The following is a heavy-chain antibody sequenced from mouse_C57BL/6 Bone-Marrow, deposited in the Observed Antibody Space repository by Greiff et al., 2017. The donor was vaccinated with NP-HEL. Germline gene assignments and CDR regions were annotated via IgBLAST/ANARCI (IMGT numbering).Heavy chain of an antibody. D-gene: IGHD2-4*01. J-gene: IGHJ3*01. CDR3: TRRGYDYDAFAY. CDR1: GYTFTDYE. CDR2: LDPETGGT. V-gene: IGHV1-15*01. Sequence: VQLQQSGAELVRPGASVTLSCKASGYTFTDYEMHWVKQTPVHGLEWIGALDPETGGTAYNQKFKGKAILTADKSSSPAYMELRSLTSEDSAVYYCTRRGYDYDAFAYWGQGTLVTVSA.